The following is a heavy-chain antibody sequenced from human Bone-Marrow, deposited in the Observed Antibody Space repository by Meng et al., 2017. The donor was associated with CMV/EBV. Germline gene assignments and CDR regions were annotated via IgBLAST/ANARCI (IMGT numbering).Heavy chain of an antibody. J-gene: IGHJ4*02. D-gene: IGHD2-2*03. Sequence: ASVKVSCKASGYTFTSYYIHWVRQAPGQGLEWMGVINPSDGDTKYAPKFQGRVTMTRDTSTSTVSIELSSLRSDDTAVFYCARDLVGYSSSPLDHWGQGTLVTASS. CDR1: GYTFTSYY. CDR2: INPSDGDT. V-gene: IGHV1-46*01. CDR3: ARDLVGYSSSPLDH.